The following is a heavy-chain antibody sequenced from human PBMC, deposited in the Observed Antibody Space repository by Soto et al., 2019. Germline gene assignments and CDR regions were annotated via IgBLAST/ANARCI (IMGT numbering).Heavy chain of an antibody. CDR1: GADINTYS. CDR2: IYTSASI. J-gene: IGHJ6*02. Sequence: PSETLSLTCSVSGADINTYSWTWIRQPAGKGLEWIGRIYTSASINYNPSPKGRVTLSVDTSTNQVSLRLASVTAADTAIYYCAREREAGYYCYYGMDVWGHGTTVTVSS. V-gene: IGHV4-4*07. CDR3: AREREAGYYCYYGMDV. D-gene: IGHD6-19*01.